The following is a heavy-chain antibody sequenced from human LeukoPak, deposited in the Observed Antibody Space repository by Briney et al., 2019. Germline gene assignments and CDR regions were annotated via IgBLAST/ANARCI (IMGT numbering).Heavy chain of an antibody. V-gene: IGHV4-30-2*01. CDR1: GGSISSGGYS. D-gene: IGHD3-22*01. J-gene: IGHJ3*02. CDR2: IYHSGST. Sequence: SSQTLSLTCAVSGGSISSGGYSWSWIRQPPGKGLEWIGYIYHSGSTNYNPSLKSRVTISVDTSKNQFSLKLSSVTAADTAVYYCARPPRYYDTSPVLFDIWGQGTMVTVSS. CDR3: ARPPRYYDTSPVLFDI.